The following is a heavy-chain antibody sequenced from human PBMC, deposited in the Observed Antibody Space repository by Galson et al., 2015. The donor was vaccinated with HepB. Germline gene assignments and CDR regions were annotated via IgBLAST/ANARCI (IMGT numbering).Heavy chain of an antibody. CDR3: AKSGVAAAGTFGVYAFDI. CDR1: GYTFSSYY. Sequence: SVKVSCKASGYTFSSYYMHWVRQAPGQGLEWMGIINPSGGSTSYAQKFQGRVTMTRDTSTSTIYMELSSLRSEDTAVYYCAKSGVAAAGTFGVYAFDIWGQGTMVTVSS. V-gene: IGHV1-46*01. D-gene: IGHD6-13*01. CDR2: INPSGGST. J-gene: IGHJ3*02.